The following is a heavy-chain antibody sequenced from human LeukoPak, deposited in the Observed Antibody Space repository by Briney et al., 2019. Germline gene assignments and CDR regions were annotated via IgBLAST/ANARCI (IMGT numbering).Heavy chain of an antibody. J-gene: IGHJ4*02. D-gene: IGHD6-13*01. CDR1: GYTFTSYY. CDR3: ARDHPIAAAGTGPFDY. V-gene: IGHV1-46*01. CDR2: INPSGGST. Sequence: ASVKVSCKASGYTFTSYYMHWVRQAPGQGLEWMGIINPSGGSTSYAQKFQGRVTMTRDTSTSTVYMELSSLRSEDTAVYYCARDHPIAAAGTGPFDYWGQGTLVTVSS.